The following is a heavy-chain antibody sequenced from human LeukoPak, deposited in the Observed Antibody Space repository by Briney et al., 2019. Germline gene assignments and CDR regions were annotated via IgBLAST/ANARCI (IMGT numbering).Heavy chain of an antibody. CDR2: INPNSGGT. CDR1: GYTFTGDY. D-gene: IGHD6-19*01. CDR3: ARDPGVGSGWPYYYYGMDV. Sequence: ASVKVFCKASGYTFTGDYMHWVRQAPGQGLEWMGWINPNSGGTNYAQKFQGRVTMTRDTSISTAYMELSRLRSDDTAVYYCARDPGVGSGWPYYYYGMDVWGQGTTVTVSS. V-gene: IGHV1-2*02. J-gene: IGHJ6*02.